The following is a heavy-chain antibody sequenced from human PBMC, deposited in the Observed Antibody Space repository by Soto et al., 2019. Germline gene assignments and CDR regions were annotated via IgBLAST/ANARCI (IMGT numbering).Heavy chain of an antibody. J-gene: IGHJ5*02. CDR2: ISAYNGNT. V-gene: IGHV1-18*01. D-gene: IGHD2-8*02. CDR3: ARVFACTGATYNWFDP. Sequence: QVQLVQSGAEVKKPGASVKVSCKASGYTFTSYGISWVRQAPGQGLEWMGWISAYNGNTNYAQKLQGRVTMTTDTSTSTAYMELRRLRSDDTAVYYCARVFACTGATYNWFDPWGQGTLVTVSS. CDR1: GYTFTSYG.